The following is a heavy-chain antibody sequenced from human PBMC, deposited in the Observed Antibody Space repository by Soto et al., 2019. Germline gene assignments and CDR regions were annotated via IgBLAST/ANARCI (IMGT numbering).Heavy chain of an antibody. CDR1: GYTFTGYY. CDR3: ARVRSRSHDAFDI. Sequence: ASVKVSCKASGYTFTGYYMHWVRQASGQGLEWMGWINPNSGGTNYAQKFQGWVTMTRDTSISTAYMELSRLRSDDTAVYYCARVRSRSHDAFDIWGQGTMVTVSS. CDR2: INPNSGGT. J-gene: IGHJ3*02. V-gene: IGHV1-2*04.